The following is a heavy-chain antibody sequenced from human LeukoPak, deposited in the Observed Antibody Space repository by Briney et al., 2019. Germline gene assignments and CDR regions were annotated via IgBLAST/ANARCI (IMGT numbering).Heavy chain of an antibody. D-gene: IGHD3-22*01. V-gene: IGHV4-30-2*01. CDR1: GGSISSGGYS. CDR3: ARSTYYYDSSGYYPNWFDP. Sequence: SQTLSLTCAVSGGSISSGGYSWSWIRQPPGKGLEWIGYIYHSGSTYYNPSLKSGVTISVDRSKNQFSLKLSSVTAADTAVYYCARSTYYYDSSGYYPNWFDPWGQGTLVTVSS. J-gene: IGHJ5*02. CDR2: IYHSGST.